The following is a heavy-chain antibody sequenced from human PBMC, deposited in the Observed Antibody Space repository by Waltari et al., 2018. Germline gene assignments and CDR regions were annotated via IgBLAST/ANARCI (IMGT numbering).Heavy chain of an antibody. CDR3: ARTRGGSGSYYNPRRGDLDF. Sequence: VQLEESGPRLVKPSETLSLTCTVSGGSIRRYYWSWTRQAPGKGLELLGYFSYSGSTTYNPSLKSRATISADTSENQFSLKLSSVTAADTAVYYCARTRGGSGSYYNPRRGDLDFWGQGTLVTVSS. CDR2: FSYSGST. J-gene: IGHJ4*02. D-gene: IGHD3-10*01. V-gene: IGHV4-59*01. CDR1: GGSIRRYY.